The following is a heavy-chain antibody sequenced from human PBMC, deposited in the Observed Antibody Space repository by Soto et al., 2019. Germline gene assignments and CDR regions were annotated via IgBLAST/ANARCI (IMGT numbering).Heavy chain of an antibody. Sequence: QVQLQESGPGLVQPSQTLSLTCSVSGDPVSSGSYYWTWVRQHPVKGLEWIGYIYHTGSTYYNPSLQSRRIMSRDKSKTQLSLLLYSVTAADTAVYFCAAKLGTTHYFDFWCQGSLVAVSS. CDR1: GDPVSSGSYY. CDR2: IYHTGST. V-gene: IGHV4-31*03. CDR3: AAKLGTTHYFDF. D-gene: IGHD7-27*01. J-gene: IGHJ4*02.